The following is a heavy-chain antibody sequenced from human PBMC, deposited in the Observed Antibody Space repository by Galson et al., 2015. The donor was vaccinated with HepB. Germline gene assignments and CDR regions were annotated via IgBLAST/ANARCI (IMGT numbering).Heavy chain of an antibody. CDR1: GFSFSSYR. CDR2: IESDGSNT. V-gene: IGHV3-74*01. J-gene: IGHJ6*02. D-gene: IGHD3-16*01. CDR3: AREPRFYYGMDV. Sequence: SLRLSCAASGFSFSSYRMHWVRQAPGKGLVWVSRIESDGSNTTYADSVKGRFTISRDNAKNTLYLQMNSLRAEDTAVYYCAREPRFYYGMDVWGQGTTVTGSS.